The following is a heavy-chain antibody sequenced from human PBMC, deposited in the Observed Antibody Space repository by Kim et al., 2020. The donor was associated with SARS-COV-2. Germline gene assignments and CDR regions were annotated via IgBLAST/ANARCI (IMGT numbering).Heavy chain of an antibody. CDR1: GFTFNNYA. D-gene: IGHD6-19*01. Sequence: GGSLRLSCAASGFTFNNYAMQWVRQAPGKGLEWVSSVSGSGDRTYYGDSVKGRFTISRDNSKNTLFLQMNTLRAEDTAVYYCARGKAVTDSWYCFDYWGQ. CDR2: VSGSGDRT. CDR3: ARGKAVTDSWYCFDY. J-gene: IGHJ4*02. V-gene: IGHV3-23*01.